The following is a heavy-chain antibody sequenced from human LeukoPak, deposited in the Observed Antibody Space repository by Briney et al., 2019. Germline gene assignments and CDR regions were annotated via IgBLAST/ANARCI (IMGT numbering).Heavy chain of an antibody. CDR2: IGTAGDT. Sequence: GGSLRLSCAACGFTFSSYDMHWVRQATGKGLEWVSAIGTAGDTYYPGSVKGQFTISRENAKNSLYLQMNSLRAGDTAVYYCARVMAYHRSYDSSGYDPFDIWGQGTMVTVSS. V-gene: IGHV3-13*03. J-gene: IGHJ3*02. CDR1: GFTFSSYD. CDR3: ARVMAYHRSYDSSGYDPFDI. D-gene: IGHD3-22*01.